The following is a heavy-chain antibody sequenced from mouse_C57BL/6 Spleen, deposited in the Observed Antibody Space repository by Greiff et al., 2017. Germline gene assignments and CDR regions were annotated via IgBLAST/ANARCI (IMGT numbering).Heavy chain of an antibody. Sequence: QVQLKQSGAELAKPGASVKLSCKASGYTFTSYWMHWVKQRPGQGLEWIGYINPSSGYTKYNQKFKDKATLTADKSSSTAYMQLSSLTYEDSAVYYCARRAYYDYDEAWFAYWGQGTLVTVSA. CDR2: INPSSGYT. J-gene: IGHJ3*01. CDR1: GYTFTSYW. V-gene: IGHV1-7*01. CDR3: ARRAYYDYDEAWFAY. D-gene: IGHD2-4*01.